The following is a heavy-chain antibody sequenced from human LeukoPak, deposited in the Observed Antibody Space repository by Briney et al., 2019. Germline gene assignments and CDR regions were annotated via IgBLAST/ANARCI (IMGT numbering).Heavy chain of an antibody. D-gene: IGHD1-26*01. CDR2: ISWNSGSI. Sequence: GGSLRLSCAASGFTFDDYAMPWVRQAPGKGLEWVSGISWNSGSIGYADSVKGRFTISRDNAKNSLYLQMNSLRAEDTALYYCAKDIMRYSGSYYTYYGMDVWGQGTTVTVSS. CDR3: AKDIMRYSGSYYTYYGMDV. J-gene: IGHJ6*02. V-gene: IGHV3-9*01. CDR1: GFTFDDYA.